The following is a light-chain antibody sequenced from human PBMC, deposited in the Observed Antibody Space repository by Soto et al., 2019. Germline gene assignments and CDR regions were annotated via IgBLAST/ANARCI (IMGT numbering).Light chain of an antibody. J-gene: IGKJ1*01. CDR1: QSISDW. CDR2: RAS. Sequence: DIQMTQSPATLSASVGDRVTITCRASQSISDWLAWYQQRPGKAPKVLIYRASSLESGVPSRFSGSGFGTEFTLTISSLQPDDFATYYCQQANSFPRTFGQGTKVDIK. CDR3: QQANSFPRT. V-gene: IGKV1-5*03.